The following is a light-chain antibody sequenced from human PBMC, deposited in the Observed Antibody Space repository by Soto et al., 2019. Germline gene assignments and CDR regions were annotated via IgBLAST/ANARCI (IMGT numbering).Light chain of an antibody. CDR1: TSDVGGYNS. CDR3: SSYTSRRTLV. CDR2: DVS. J-gene: IGLJ1*01. V-gene: IGLV2-14*01. Sequence: QSALTQPASVSGSPGQSITISCTGTTSDVGGYNSVSWYQQHPGKAPKVMIYDVSDRPSRVSNHFSGSKSGNTASLTIYGLQAEDEADYYCSSYTSRRTLVFGTGTKLTVL.